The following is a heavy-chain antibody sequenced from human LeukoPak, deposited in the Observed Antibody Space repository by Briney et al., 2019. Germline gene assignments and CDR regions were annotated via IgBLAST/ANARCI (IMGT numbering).Heavy chain of an antibody. V-gene: IGHV3-23*01. Sequence: PGGSLRLSCAASGFTFSSYAMSWVRQAPGKGLEWVSAISGSGGSTYYADSVKGRFTISRDNSKNTLYLQMNSLRAEDTAVCYCAKDRVAAAGGSHWFDPWGQGTLVTVSS. CDR3: AKDRVAAAGGSHWFDP. CDR2: ISGSGGST. J-gene: IGHJ5*02. D-gene: IGHD6-13*01. CDR1: GFTFSSYA.